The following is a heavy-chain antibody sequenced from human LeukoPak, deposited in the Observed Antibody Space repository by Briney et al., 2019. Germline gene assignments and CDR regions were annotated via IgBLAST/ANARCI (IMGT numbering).Heavy chain of an antibody. D-gene: IGHD6-6*01. CDR2: IFYSGST. V-gene: IGHV4-39*01. CDR1: GGSISSSDYY. J-gene: IGHJ3*02. Sequence: PSETLSLTCTVSGGSISSSDYYWGWIRQPPGKGLEWIGSIFYSGSTHYNPSLKSRVTISVDTSKNQFSLRLSSVTAADTAVYYCARRSSSSFGARHDAFDIWGQGTMVTVSS. CDR3: ARRSSSSFGARHDAFDI.